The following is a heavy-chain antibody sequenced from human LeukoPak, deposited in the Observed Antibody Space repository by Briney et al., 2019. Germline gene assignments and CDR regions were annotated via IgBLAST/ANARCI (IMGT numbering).Heavy chain of an antibody. V-gene: IGHV3-23*01. CDR2: ISGSGGST. J-gene: IGHJ4*02. Sequence: GGSLRLSCAASGFTFSTYNMNWVRQAPGEGMEWVSAISGSGGSTYYADSVKGRFTISRDNSKNTLYLQMNSLRAEDTAVYYCARPSYDSSGYYFPLDYWGQGTLVTVSS. CDR3: ARPSYDSSGYYFPLDY. CDR1: GFTFSTYN. D-gene: IGHD3-22*01.